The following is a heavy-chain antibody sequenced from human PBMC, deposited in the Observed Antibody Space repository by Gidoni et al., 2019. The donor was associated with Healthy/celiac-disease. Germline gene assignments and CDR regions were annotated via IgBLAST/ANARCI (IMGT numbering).Heavy chain of an antibody. Sequence: RLSCAAAGFTFSSYSMNWVRQAPGTGLEWVLSISSSSSYIYYADSVKGRFTISRDNAKNSLYLQMNSLRAEDTAVYYCARDWVENTAMVLFSAFDIWGQGTMVTVSS. CDR1: GFTFSSYS. V-gene: IGHV3-21*01. J-gene: IGHJ3*02. CDR2: ISSSSSYI. D-gene: IGHD5-18*01. CDR3: ARDWVENTAMVLFSAFDI.